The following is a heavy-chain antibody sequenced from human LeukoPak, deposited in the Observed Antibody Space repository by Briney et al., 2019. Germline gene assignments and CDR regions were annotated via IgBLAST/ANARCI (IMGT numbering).Heavy chain of an antibody. CDR2: IYASGST. D-gene: IGHD3-22*01. CDR3: ARSSGYYFEYFHH. J-gene: IGHJ1*01. CDR1: GGSISSDGYY. V-gene: IGHV4-61*02. Sequence: PSETLSLTCTVSGGSISSDGYYWTWIRQPAGKGLEWIGRIYASGSTNYNPSLKSRVTISVDTSKNQFSLKVSSVTAADTAVYYCARSSGYYFEYFHHWGQGTLVTVSS.